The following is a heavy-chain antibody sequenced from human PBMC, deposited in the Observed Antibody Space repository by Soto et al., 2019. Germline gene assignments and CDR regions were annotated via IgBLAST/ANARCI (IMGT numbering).Heavy chain of an antibody. CDR2: IGTAGDT. D-gene: IGHD2-15*01. CDR1: GFTFSGFD. Sequence: PRLSCEASGFTFSGFDMHWVRQPTGKGLEWVSTIGTAGDTYYAVSVKGRFTISRDNAKNPLSLQMNSLRAGDTAVYFCARGQEVGAHFFDSWGQGTQVTVSS. V-gene: IGHV3-13*01. J-gene: IGHJ4*02. CDR3: ARGQEVGAHFFDS.